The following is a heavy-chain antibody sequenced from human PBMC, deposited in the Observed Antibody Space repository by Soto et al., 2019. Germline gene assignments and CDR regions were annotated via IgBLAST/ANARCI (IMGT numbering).Heavy chain of an antibody. J-gene: IGHJ4*02. CDR3: AREGYCTGGSCYSKN. D-gene: IGHD2-15*01. CDR1: GYTFSNYD. CDR2: ISANNGNT. V-gene: IGHV1-18*01. Sequence: QVHLVQSGAEVRKPGASVKVSCKASGYTFSNYDISWVRQAPGQGLEWMGCISANNGNTNYAQKFQGRVTMTTDTSTSTAYMELRSLSSDDTAVYYCAREGYCTGGSCYSKNWGQGTLVTVSS.